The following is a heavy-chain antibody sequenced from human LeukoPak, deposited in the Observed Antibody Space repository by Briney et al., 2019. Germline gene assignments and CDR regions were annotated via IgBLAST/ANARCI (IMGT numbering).Heavy chain of an antibody. V-gene: IGHV3-15*01. Sequence: GGSLRLSCAASGFTFSSYSMNWVRQAPGKGLEWVGRIKSNPDGGTTDYAAPVKGRFIISRDDSKNTLYLQMNSLQTEDTAVYYCTTDLGITMIRGVFVYWGQGTLVTVSS. CDR2: IKSNPDGGTT. CDR3: TTDLGITMIRGVFVY. J-gene: IGHJ4*02. CDR1: GFTFSSYS. D-gene: IGHD3-10*01.